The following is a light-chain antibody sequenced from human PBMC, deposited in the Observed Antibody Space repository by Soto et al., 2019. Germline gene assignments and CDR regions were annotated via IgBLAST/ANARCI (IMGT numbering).Light chain of an antibody. CDR2: DNN. V-gene: IGLV1-51*01. CDR3: GTWDSSLAEV. Sequence: QAVLTQPPSVSAAPGQKVTISCSGSSSNIGNNYVSWYQQVPGTAPKLLIYDNNKRPSGIPDRFSGSKSGTSATLGITGLQTGDEADYYCGTWDSSLAEVFGGGTKLTVL. J-gene: IGLJ2*01. CDR1: SSNIGNNY.